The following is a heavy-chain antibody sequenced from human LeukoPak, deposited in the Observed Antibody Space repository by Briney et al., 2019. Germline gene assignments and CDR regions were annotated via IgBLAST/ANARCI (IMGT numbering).Heavy chain of an antibody. J-gene: IGHJ6*02. D-gene: IGHD3-16*01. CDR2: INHNGNVN. CDR1: GFTFNYAW. CDR3: ARGGGLDV. Sequence: GGSLRLSCAASGFTFNYAWMSWVRQVPGKGLEWVASINHNGNVNYYVDSVKGRFTISRDNAKNSLYLQMSNLRAEDTAVYFCARGGGLDVWGQGATVTVS. V-gene: IGHV3-7*03.